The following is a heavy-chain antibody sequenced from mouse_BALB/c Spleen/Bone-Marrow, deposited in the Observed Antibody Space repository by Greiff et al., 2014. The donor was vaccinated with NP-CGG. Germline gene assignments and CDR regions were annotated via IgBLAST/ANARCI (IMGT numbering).Heavy chain of an antibody. J-gene: IGHJ3*01. V-gene: IGHV14-3*02. CDR3: SRDYGGTAWFAY. D-gene: IGHD1-1*01. CDR2: IDPASGDT. Sequence: VQLQQSGAELVKPGASVKLSCAASGFKFKDTHMHWVKQRPEQGLEWTGRIDPASGDTKYDPKFQGKAAITGDTSSNTAYLQLSSPTSEDTAVYYCSRDYGGTAWFAYWGQGTLVTVSA. CDR1: GFKFKDTH.